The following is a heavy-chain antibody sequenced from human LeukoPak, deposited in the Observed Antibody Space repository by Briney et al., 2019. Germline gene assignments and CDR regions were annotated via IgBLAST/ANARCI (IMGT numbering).Heavy chain of an antibody. Sequence: GGSLRPSSSASGFTFNSYTMHWVRQAPGEGLEWVGRTRNKANSYPTEYAASVKGRFTISRDDSKNSLYLQMNSLKTEDTAVYYCASIIAVAGTDAFDIWGQGTMVTVSS. CDR3: ASIIAVAGTDAFDI. V-gene: IGHV3-72*01. J-gene: IGHJ3*02. CDR1: GFTFNSYT. D-gene: IGHD6-19*01. CDR2: TRNKANSYPT.